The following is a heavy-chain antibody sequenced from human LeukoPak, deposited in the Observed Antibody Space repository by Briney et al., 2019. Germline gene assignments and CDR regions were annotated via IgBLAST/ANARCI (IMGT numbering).Heavy chain of an antibody. D-gene: IGHD1-14*01. J-gene: IGHJ6*03. CDR1: GSTFSSYG. CDR3: AKTGSFTYYYYMDV. CDR2: IRYDGSNK. V-gene: IGHV3-30*02. Sequence: PGGSLRLSCAASGSTFSSYGMHWVRQAPGKGLEWVAFIRYDGSNKYYADSVKGRFTISRDNSKNTLYLQMNSLRAEDTAVYYCAKTGSFTYYYYMDVWGKGTTVTVSS.